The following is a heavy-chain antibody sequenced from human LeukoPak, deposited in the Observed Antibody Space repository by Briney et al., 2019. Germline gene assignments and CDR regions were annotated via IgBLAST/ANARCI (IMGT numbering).Heavy chain of an antibody. D-gene: IGHD6-6*01. CDR1: GGSISSYY. Sequence: SETLSLTCTVSGGSISSYYWSWIRQPPGKGLEWIGYIYYSGSTNYNPSLKSRVTISVDTSKNQFSLKLSSATAADTAVYYCARGGIAARRPTIYYYYYYMDVWGKGTTVTVSS. CDR3: ARGGIAARRPTIYYYYYYMDV. J-gene: IGHJ6*03. CDR2: IYYSGST. V-gene: IGHV4-59*01.